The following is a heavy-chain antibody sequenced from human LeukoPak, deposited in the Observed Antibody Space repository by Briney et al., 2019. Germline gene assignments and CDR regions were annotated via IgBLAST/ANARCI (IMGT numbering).Heavy chain of an antibody. D-gene: IGHD1-1*01. V-gene: IGHV3-7*04. CDR2: IKQDGSDK. Sequence: GGSLRLSCAASGFTFSSYWMTWIRQAPGKGLEWVANIKQDGSDKYYVDSVKGRFTISRDNAKNSLYLQMNSLRAEDTAVYYCAREGTGAFDYWGQGTLVTVSS. CDR1: GFTFSSYW. CDR3: AREGTGAFDY. J-gene: IGHJ4*02.